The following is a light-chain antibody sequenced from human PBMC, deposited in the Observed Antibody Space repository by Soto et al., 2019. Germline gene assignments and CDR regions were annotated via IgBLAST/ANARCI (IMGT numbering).Light chain of an antibody. V-gene: IGKV3-20*01. CDR2: GAS. CDR3: QQLGT. CDR1: QSVSNNY. J-gene: IGKJ1*01. Sequence: PWEGATLSCRASQSVSNNYLAWYQQKPGQAPRLLIYGASNRATGIPDRFSGSGSGTDFTLTISRLEPEDFAVYYCQQLGTFGQGTKVEIK.